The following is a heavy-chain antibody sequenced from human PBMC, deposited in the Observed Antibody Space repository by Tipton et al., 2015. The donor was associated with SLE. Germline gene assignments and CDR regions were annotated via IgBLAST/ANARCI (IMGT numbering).Heavy chain of an antibody. D-gene: IGHD1-26*01. CDR3: ASRRGSWVDY. V-gene: IGHV4-39*07. CDR2: FHHKGSS. Sequence: TLSLTCIVSGDSISSSSYYWGWIRQPPGRGLEWIGSFHHKGSSYYSPSLGSRVTISGDTSRNQFSLTLSSVTAADTAVYYCASRRGSWVDYWGQGTLVTVSS. J-gene: IGHJ4*02. CDR1: GDSISSSSYY.